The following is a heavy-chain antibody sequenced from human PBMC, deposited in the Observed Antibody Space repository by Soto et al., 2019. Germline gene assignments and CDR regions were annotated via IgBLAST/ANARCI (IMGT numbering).Heavy chain of an antibody. V-gene: IGHV3-23*01. CDR2: ISGSGGST. J-gene: IGHJ4*02. CDR3: AKDRATVTKIWNDY. CDR1: GFTFSSYA. D-gene: IGHD4-17*01. Sequence: GGSLRLSCAASGFTFSSYAMSWVRQAPGKGLEWVSAISGSGGSTYYADSVKGRFTISRDNSKKTLYLQMNSLRAEDTAVYYCAKDRATVTKIWNDYWGQGTLVTVSS.